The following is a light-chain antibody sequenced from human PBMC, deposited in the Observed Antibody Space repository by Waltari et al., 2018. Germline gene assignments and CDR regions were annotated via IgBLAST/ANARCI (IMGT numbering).Light chain of an antibody. J-gene: IGLJ3*02. CDR1: STNIGTNY. CDR3: AAWDDSLYVAL. Sequence: QSVLTQPPSASGTPGQSVTISCSAGSTNIGTNYVYWYQQLPGGAPKLLISKTNQRPSGVPDRFSGSKSGTSASLAISGLRSEDEADYYCAAWDDSLYVALFGGGTKLTVL. CDR2: KTN. V-gene: IGLV1-47*01.